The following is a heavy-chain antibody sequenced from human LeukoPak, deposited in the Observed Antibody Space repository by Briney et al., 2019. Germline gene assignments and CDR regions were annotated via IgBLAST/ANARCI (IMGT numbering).Heavy chain of an antibody. CDR2: FYHSGRT. CDR3: ARDLEYSSSSSSAAFDY. CDR1: GYSISSGYY. Sequence: PSETLSLTCAVSGYSISSGYYWGWIRQPPGQGLEWIGSFYHSGRTYYNPSLKSRVTISVDTSTNPFSLKLSSLTAADTAVYYCARDLEYSSSSSSAAFDYWGQGTLVTVSS. V-gene: IGHV4-38-2*01. D-gene: IGHD6-6*01. J-gene: IGHJ4*02.